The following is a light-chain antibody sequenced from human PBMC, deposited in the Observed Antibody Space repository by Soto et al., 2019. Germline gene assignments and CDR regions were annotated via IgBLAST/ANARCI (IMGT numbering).Light chain of an antibody. CDR3: ETWDSSLSAGV. J-gene: IGLJ3*02. CDR2: ENN. CDR1: SSNIGNNY. Sequence: QSVLTQPPSVSAAPGQKVTISCSGSSSNIGNNYVSWYQQLPETAPKLLIYENNKRPSGIPDRFSGSKSGTSATLGITGLQTGDEADYYCETWDSSLSAGVFGGGTKLTVL. V-gene: IGLV1-51*02.